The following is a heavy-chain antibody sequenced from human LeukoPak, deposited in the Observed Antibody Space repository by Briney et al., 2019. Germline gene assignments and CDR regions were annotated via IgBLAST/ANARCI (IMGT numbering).Heavy chain of an antibody. CDR1: GGSFSGYY. J-gene: IGHJ6*03. D-gene: IGHD3-16*01. CDR3: ARFYGYYYYYYMDV. Sequence: SETLSLTCAVYGGSFSGYYWSWIRQPPGKGLEWIGEINHSGSTNYNPSLKSRVTISVDTSKNQFSLKLSSVTAADTAVYYCARFYGYYYYYYMDVWGKGTTVTVSS. CDR2: INHSGST. V-gene: IGHV4-34*01.